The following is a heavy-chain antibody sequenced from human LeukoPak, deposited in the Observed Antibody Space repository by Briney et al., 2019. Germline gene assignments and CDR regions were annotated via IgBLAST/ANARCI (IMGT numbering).Heavy chain of an antibody. CDR2: IWYDGSNK. CDR3: ARDASFDY. Sequence: GRSLRLSCAASGFTFSSYVMHWVRQAPGKGLEGVAVIWYDGSNKYYADSVKGRFTISRDNYQNTLYLQMNSLRAEDTAVYYWARDASFDYWGQGTLVTVSS. CDR1: GFTFSSYV. J-gene: IGHJ4*02. V-gene: IGHV3-33*01.